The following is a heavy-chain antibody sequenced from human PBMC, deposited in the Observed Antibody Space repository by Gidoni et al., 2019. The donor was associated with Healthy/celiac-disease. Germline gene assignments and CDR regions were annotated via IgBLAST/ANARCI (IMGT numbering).Heavy chain of an antibody. CDR3: ARDGDEDGYNNYYYGMDV. Sequence: QVQLVQSGAAVKKPGSSVKLSCKASGRTFSSYTISWVRQSPGQGLEWMGRIIPILGIANYAQKFQGRVKITGDKSTSTAYMEMSSLRAEDTAVYYCARDGDEDGYNNYYYGMDVWGQGTTVTVSS. V-gene: IGHV1-69*08. CDR1: GRTFSSYT. CDR2: IIPILGIA. D-gene: IGHD5-12*01. J-gene: IGHJ6*02.